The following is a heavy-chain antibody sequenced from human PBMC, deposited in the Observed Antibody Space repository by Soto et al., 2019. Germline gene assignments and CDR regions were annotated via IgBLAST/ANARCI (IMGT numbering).Heavy chain of an antibody. CDR3: TTGSVEGF. D-gene: IGHD2-15*01. CDR1: GFSVGNAW. V-gene: IGHV3-15*07. CDR2: IKTRDEGETT. J-gene: IGHJ6*02. Sequence: EVQLVDSGGGLVKPGGSLRLSCEASGFSVGNAWMNWVRQAPGKGLEWVGRIKTRDEGETTNYAAPVKGRFTISRDDSKNTLYLQMNSLKTEDTAVYYCTTGSVEGFWGQGTTVTVSS.